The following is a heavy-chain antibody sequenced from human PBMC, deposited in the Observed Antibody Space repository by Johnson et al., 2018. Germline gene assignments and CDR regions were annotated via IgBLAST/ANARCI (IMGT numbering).Heavy chain of an antibody. J-gene: IGHJ4*02. CDR2: IYSAGST. Sequence: EVQLLESGGGLVQPGGSLRLSCKVSGFIVSTHYMSWVRQAPGQGLEWVSSIYSAGSTYYADSVKGRITVSRDLSENTIYLEMNSVTAEDMAVDYCARWAQRTAVRDFNFDLWGQGTLVTVSS. CDR3: ARWAQRTAVRDFNFDL. D-gene: IGHD3-10*01. V-gene: IGHV3-53*01. CDR1: GFIVSTHY.